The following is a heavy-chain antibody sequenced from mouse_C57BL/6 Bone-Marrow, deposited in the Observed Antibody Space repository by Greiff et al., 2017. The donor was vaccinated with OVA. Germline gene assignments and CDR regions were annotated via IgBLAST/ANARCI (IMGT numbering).Heavy chain of an antibody. J-gene: IGHJ1*03. CDR2: ISGGGGNT. CDR1: GFTFSSYT. CDR3: ARHTDATFYWYFDV. Sequence: EVKLVESGGGLVKPGGSLKLSCAASGFTFSSYTMSWVRQTPEKRLEWVATISGGGGNTYYPDSVKGRFTISRDNAKNTLYLQMSSLRSEDTALYYCARHTDATFYWYFDVWGTGTTVTVSS. V-gene: IGHV5-9*01. D-gene: IGHD6-1*01.